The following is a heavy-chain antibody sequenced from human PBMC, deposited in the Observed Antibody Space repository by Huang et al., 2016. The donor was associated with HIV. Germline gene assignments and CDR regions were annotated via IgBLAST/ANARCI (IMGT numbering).Heavy chain of an antibody. D-gene: IGHD4-17*01. J-gene: IGHJ4*02. CDR1: EFTFSSYG. V-gene: IGHV3-30*18. CDR2: ISSDGSNI. CDR3: AKENGYGDYLGGFDF. Sequence: QVQLVESGGGVVQPGRSLRLSCAASEFTFSSYGMHWVRQAPGKGLEWVAVISSDGSNIYYADSVKGRFTISRDNSKNTRYLEMDSLRAEDTAVYYCAKENGYGDYLGGFDFWGQGTLVTVSS.